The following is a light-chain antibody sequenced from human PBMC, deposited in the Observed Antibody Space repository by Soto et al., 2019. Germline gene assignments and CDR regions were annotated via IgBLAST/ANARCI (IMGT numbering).Light chain of an antibody. CDR2: KAS. Sequence: DIQMTQSPSTLSASVGDRVTITCRASQSISYWLAWYQQKPGKAPNLLIYKASRLESGVPSRFSGSGSGTEFTLTISSLQPDDFATYYCQQYNSYWTFGQGTKVEIK. V-gene: IGKV1-5*03. CDR1: QSISYW. J-gene: IGKJ1*01. CDR3: QQYNSYWT.